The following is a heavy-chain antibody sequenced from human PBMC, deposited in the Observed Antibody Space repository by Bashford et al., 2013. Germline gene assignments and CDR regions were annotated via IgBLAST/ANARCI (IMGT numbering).Heavy chain of an antibody. CDR2: MNPNSGNT. Sequence: VASVKVSCKASGYTFSGYDINWVRQATGQGLEWMGWMNPNSGNTGYAQKFQGRVTMTRNTSISTAYMELSSLRCEDTAVYYCARGEGYYDSSGIFAFDIWGQGTMVTVSS. CDR1: GYTFSGYD. D-gene: IGHD3-22*01. J-gene: IGHJ3*02. V-gene: IGHV1-8*01. CDR3: ARGEGYYDSSGIFAFDI.